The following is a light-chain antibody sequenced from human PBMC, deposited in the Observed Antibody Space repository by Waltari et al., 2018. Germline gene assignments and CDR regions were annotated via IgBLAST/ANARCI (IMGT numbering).Light chain of an antibody. Sequence: IQMTQSPSAFSAYVGDRFTISCRASQNIYSNLAWYQQKPGKAPKLLIYAASSLQSGIPSRFSGSGSGTDFTLTISSLQPEDSAAYYCQHYYDNPFTFGPGTKLDIK. CDR3: QHYYDNPFT. V-gene: IGKV1-6*01. CDR2: AAS. J-gene: IGKJ3*01. CDR1: QNIYSN.